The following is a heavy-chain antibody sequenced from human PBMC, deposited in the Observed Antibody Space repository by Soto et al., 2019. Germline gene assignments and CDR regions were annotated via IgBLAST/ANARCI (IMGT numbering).Heavy chain of an antibody. J-gene: IGHJ3*02. CDR2: LSYDGSNK. V-gene: IGHV3-30-3*01. CDR3: ARVRFTMVRGVHDAFDI. Sequence: QVQLVESGGGVVQPGRSLRLSRAASGFTFSSYAMHWVRQAPGKGLEWVAVLSYDGSNKYYADSVKGRFTISRDNSKNTLYLQMNSLRAEDTAVYYCARVRFTMVRGVHDAFDIWGQGTMVTVSS. CDR1: GFTFSSYA. D-gene: IGHD3-10*01.